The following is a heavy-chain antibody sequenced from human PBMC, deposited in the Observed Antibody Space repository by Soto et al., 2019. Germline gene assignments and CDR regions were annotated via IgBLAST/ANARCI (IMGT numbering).Heavy chain of an antibody. Sequence: EVQLVESGGGLVQPGRSLRLSCTASRFIFDNHAMHWVRQAPGKGLEWVAGVTWNSVATGYADSAKGRFTISRDNAKNSLYLQMNSLSAEDTAVYFCVKEGGMKYFDFWGRGTVVTVSS. CDR2: VTWNSVAT. J-gene: IGHJ2*01. CDR3: VKEGGMKYFDF. D-gene: IGHD3-16*01. V-gene: IGHV3-9*01. CDR1: RFIFDNHA.